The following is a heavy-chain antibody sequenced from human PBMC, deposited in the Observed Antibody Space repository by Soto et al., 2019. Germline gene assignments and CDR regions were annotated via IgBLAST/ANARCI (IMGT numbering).Heavy chain of an antibody. Sequence: SETLSLTCSLSGDSISSGDYYWSWIRQPPGKGLEWIGYIYYSGSTYYNPSLKSRVTISVDTSKNQFSLNLSSVTAADTAVYYCASDNWAHVGGMDVWGQGTTVTVSS. D-gene: IGHD7-27*01. CDR1: GDSISSGDYY. J-gene: IGHJ6*02. CDR3: ASDNWAHVGGMDV. V-gene: IGHV4-30-4*01. CDR2: IYYSGST.